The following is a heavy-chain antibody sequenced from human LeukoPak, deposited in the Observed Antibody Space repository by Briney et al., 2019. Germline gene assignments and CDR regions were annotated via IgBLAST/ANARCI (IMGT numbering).Heavy chain of an antibody. CDR1: GASISSAGYY. Sequence: SETLSLTCTVSGASISSAGYYWSWIRQPPGRDLEWIGYIYHSGSTYYNPSLKSRVTISVDTSKNQFSLKLSSVTAADTAVYYCARSHLWFGERNWFDPWGQGTLVTVSS. CDR2: IYHSGST. CDR3: ARSHLWFGERNWFDP. J-gene: IGHJ5*02. D-gene: IGHD3-10*01. V-gene: IGHV4-30-2*02.